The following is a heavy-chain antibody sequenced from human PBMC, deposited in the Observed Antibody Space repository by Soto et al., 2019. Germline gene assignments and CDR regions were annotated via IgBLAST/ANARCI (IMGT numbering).Heavy chain of an antibody. CDR1: GFTFRNYG. V-gene: IGHV3-33*01. D-gene: IGHD5-12*01. J-gene: IGHJ4*02. CDR2: TPDDGSYQ. Sequence: GGSLRLSCAASGFTFRNYGFHWVRQAPGKGLEWVAVTPDDGSYQYYADSVKGRFTISRDNSKNMLYPQMNSLRAEDTAVYYCASLGIVATTDYWGQGTLVTVSS. CDR3: ASLGIVATTDY.